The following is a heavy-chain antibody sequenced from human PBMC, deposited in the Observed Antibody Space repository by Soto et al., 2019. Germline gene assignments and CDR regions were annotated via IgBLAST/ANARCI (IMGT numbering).Heavy chain of an antibody. J-gene: IGHJ6*02. CDR3: ARHGGGVGATTLSYYGMDV. V-gene: IGHV1-69*01. CDR2: IIPIFGTA. Sequence: QVQLVQSGAEVKKPGSSVKVSCKASGGTFSSYAISWVRQAPGQGLEWMGGIIPIFGTANYAQKSQGRVTITADESTSTAYMELSSLRSEDTAVYYCARHGGGVGATTLSYYGMDVWGQGTTVTVSS. D-gene: IGHD1-26*01. CDR1: GGTFSSYA.